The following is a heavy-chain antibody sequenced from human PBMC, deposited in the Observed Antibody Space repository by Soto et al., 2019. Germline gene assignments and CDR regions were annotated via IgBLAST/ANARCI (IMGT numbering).Heavy chain of an antibody. V-gene: IGHV3-30-3*01. CDR1: GFTFSKYA. CDR2: ISNDGSNP. D-gene: IGHD3-22*01. J-gene: IGHJ4*02. Sequence: VQLVESGGGVVQTERSLRLSCAASGFTFSKYAMHWVRQARGTGLEWVAVISNDGSNPYYADSVKGRFTISRDNSKNTLYLQMNSLREEDTAVYYCARTGYDRSGYFVEYYFDYWGQGTLVTVSS. CDR3: ARTGYDRSGYFVEYYFDY.